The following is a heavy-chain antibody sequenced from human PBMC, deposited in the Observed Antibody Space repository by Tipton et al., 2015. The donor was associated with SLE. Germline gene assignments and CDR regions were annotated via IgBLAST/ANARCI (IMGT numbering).Heavy chain of an antibody. V-gene: IGHV1-18*01. Sequence: QLVQSGAEVKKPGASVNVSCKASGYTFSTYGISWVRQAPGQGLEWMGWVSVYNGDTNYAQKVQGRVTMTTDTSTSTAYMELRSLRSDDTAVYYCAREVTYLYDSWGQGTVVAVSS. CDR3: AREVTYLYDS. J-gene: IGHJ4*02. CDR2: VSVYNGDT. D-gene: IGHD5-18*01. CDR1: GYTFSTYG.